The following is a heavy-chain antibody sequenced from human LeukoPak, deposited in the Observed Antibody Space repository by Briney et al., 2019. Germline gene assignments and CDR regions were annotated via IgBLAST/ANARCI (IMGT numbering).Heavy chain of an antibody. CDR3: AKRRDSTTRFDY. CDR2: ISGSGSST. D-gene: IGHD1-7*01. CDR1: GFTFSSYA. V-gene: IGHV3-23*01. Sequence: GGSLRLSCAASGFTFSSYAMSWVRQAPGKGLEWVSAISGSGSSTYYTDSVKGRFTISRDNSKNTLYLQLSSLRAEDTALYYCAKRRDSTTRFDYWGQGTLVTVSS. J-gene: IGHJ4*02.